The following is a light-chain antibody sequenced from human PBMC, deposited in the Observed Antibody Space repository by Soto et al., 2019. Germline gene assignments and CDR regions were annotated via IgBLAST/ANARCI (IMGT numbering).Light chain of an antibody. Sequence: QSVLAQPPSVSGAPGQRVTISCTGSSSNIGAGYDVHWYQQLPGTAPKLLIYGNSNRPSGVPDRFSGFKSGSSGSLAITGLQAEDEADYYCHSYDSSLSGYVFGTGTKLTVL. J-gene: IGLJ1*01. V-gene: IGLV1-40*01. CDR1: SSNIGAGYD. CDR3: HSYDSSLSGYV. CDR2: GNS.